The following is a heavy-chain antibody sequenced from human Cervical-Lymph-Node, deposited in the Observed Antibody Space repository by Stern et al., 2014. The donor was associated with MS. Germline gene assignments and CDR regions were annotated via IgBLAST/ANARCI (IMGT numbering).Heavy chain of an antibody. V-gene: IGHV1-3*01. J-gene: IGHJ4*02. D-gene: IGHD3-22*01. Sequence: QVQLVQSGAEVKKPGASVKVSCKASGYTFTSYAMHWVRQAPGQRLEWMGWINAGNGNTKYSQKFQGRVTITRDTSTSTAYMELSSLGSKDTAVYYCAREQTDGYYDSSGYYYDRYYFDYWGQGTLVTVSS. CDR1: GYTFTSYA. CDR2: INAGNGNT. CDR3: AREQTDGYYDSSGYYYDRYYFDY.